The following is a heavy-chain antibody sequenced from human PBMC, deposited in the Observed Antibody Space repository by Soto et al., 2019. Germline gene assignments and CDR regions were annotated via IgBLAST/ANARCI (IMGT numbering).Heavy chain of an antibody. CDR3: ARHRPDTFGGVIVYYYYYYMDV. D-gene: IGHD3-16*02. CDR2: IYYSGST. CDR1: GGSISSSSYY. V-gene: IGHV4-39*01. J-gene: IGHJ6*03. Sequence: SETLSLTCTVSGGSISSSSYYWGWIRQPPGKGLEWIGSIYYSGSTYYNPSLKSRVTISVDTSKNQFSLKLSSVTAADTAVYYCARHRPDTFGGVIVYYYYYYMDVWGKGTTVTVSS.